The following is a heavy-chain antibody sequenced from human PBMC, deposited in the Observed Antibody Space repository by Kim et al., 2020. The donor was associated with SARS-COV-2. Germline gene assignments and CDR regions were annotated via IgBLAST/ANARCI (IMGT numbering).Heavy chain of an antibody. D-gene: IGHD1-26*01. V-gene: IGHV3-21*01. Sequence: MYYADSVKGRFTISRDNAKSSLYLQMNSLRAEDTAVYYCASESGGSHFDYWGQGTLVTVSS. CDR3: ASESGGSHFDY. CDR2: M. J-gene: IGHJ4*02.